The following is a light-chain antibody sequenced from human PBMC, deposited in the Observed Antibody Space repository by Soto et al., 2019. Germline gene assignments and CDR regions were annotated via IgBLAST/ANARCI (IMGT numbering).Light chain of an antibody. J-gene: IGKJ1*01. V-gene: IGKV4-1*01. CDR2: WAS. Sequence: DIVMTQSPDSLAVSLGERATVNCNSSQSLFDSSTNKNYLAWYQQKPGQPPKLLIYWASARESGVPDRFSGSGSGTHFTLTINTLQGEDVAVYYCQQYYSPLWTFGKGSKVEVK. CDR3: QQYYSPLWT. CDR1: QSLFDSSTNKNY.